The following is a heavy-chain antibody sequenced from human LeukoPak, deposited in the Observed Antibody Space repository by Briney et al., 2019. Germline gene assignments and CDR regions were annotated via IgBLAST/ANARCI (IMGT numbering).Heavy chain of an antibody. CDR3: TRAVASSSGWYADY. D-gene: IGHD6-19*01. J-gene: IGHJ4*02. CDR2: IWYDGSNK. Sequence: GGSLRLSGAASKFTFRNYGMHWVRQAPGKGLEWVALIWYDGSNKYYVDSVKGRFTISRDNSKNTLYLQMNSLRAEDTAVYYCTRAVASSSGWYADYWGQGTLVTVSS. V-gene: IGHV3-33*01. CDR1: KFTFRNYG.